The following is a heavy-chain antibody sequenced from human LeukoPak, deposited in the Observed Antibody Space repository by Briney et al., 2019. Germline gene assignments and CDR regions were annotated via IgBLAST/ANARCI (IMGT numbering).Heavy chain of an antibody. V-gene: IGHV3-23*01. CDR1: GFTFSSYA. CDR2: ISGSGGST. CDR3: AKDLLLWFGELGLDY. J-gene: IGHJ4*02. D-gene: IGHD3-10*01. Sequence: PGGSLRLSCAASGFTFSSYAMSWVRQAPGKGLEWVSAISGSGGSTYYADSVKSRFTISRDNSKNTLYLQMNSLRAEDTAVYYCAKDLLLWFGELGLDYWGQGTLVTVSS.